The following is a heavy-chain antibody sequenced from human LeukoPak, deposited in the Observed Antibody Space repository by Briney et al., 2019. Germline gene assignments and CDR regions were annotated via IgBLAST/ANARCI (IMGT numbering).Heavy chain of an antibody. CDR3: ARDGRENYYYYMDV. V-gene: IGHV1-2*02. D-gene: IGHD1-26*01. J-gene: IGHJ6*03. CDR2: INPNSGGT. Sequence: ASVKVSCKASGYTFTGYYMHWVRQAPGQGLEWMGWINPNSGGTTYAQKFQGRVTMTRDTSISTAYMELSRLRSDDTAVYYCARDGRENYYYYMDVWGKGTTVTVSS. CDR1: GYTFTGYY.